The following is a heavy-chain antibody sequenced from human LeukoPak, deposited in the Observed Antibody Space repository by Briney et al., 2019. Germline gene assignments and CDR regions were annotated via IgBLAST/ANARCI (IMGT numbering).Heavy chain of an antibody. Sequence: PSETLSLTCAVSGGSISSSNWWSWVRQPPGKGLEWIGEIYHSGSTNYNPSLKSRVTISVDKSKNQFSLKLSSVTAADTAVYYCARHEADEYYDFWSGYSRGAFDIWGQGTMVTVSS. D-gene: IGHD3-3*01. CDR2: IYHSGST. CDR3: ARHEADEYYDFWSGYSRGAFDI. CDR1: GGSISSSNW. V-gene: IGHV4-4*02. J-gene: IGHJ3*02.